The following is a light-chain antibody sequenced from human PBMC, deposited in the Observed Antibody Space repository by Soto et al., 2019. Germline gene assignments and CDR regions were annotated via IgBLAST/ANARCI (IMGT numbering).Light chain of an antibody. V-gene: IGKV3-11*01. J-gene: IGKJ2*01. Sequence: EIVLTQSPATLSLSPGDRATLSCRASQSVSSNLAWYQQKPGQAPRLLIYDASNRATGIPARFSGSGSGTDFTLTISGLEPDDFALYYCQQRGNWPPYTFDQGTKLEIK. CDR1: QSVSSN. CDR3: QQRGNWPPYT. CDR2: DAS.